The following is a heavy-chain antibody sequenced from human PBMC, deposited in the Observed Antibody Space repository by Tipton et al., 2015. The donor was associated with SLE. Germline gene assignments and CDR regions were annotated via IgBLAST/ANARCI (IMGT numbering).Heavy chain of an antibody. Sequence: TLSLTCNVSGASITNYFWNWIRQPAGKGLEWIGRIYSSGGTNYNPSLKSRVAMSVDTSKNQFSLKLSSVTAADTAVYYCARNPIQARGYMDVWGKGTTVTVSS. CDR1: GASITNYF. D-gene: IGHD2-2*02. V-gene: IGHV4-4*07. CDR3: ARNPIQARGYMDV. CDR2: IYSSGGT. J-gene: IGHJ6*03.